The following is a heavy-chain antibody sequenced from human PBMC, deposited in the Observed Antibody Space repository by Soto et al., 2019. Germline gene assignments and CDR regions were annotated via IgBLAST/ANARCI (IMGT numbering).Heavy chain of an antibody. J-gene: IGHJ4*02. CDR1: GGTFSSYA. CDR3: ARGYYDILTGYYGFRFFDY. CDR2: IIPIFGTA. Sequence: SVKVSCKASGGTFSSYAISWVRQAPGQGLEWMGGIIPIFGTANYAQKFQGRVTITADESASTAYMELSSLRSEDTAVYYCARGYYDILTGYYGFRFFDYWGQGTLVTVSS. V-gene: IGHV1-69*13. D-gene: IGHD3-9*01.